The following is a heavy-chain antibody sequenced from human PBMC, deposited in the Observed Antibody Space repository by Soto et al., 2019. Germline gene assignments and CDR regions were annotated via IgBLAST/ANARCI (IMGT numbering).Heavy chain of an antibody. V-gene: IGHV3-73*01. CDR3: IRIGDMWY. Sequence: EVQLVESGGGLVQPGGSLKLSCAASGFTFSGSAMHWVRQASGKGLEWVGRIRSKANSYATAYAASVKGRFTISRDDSQNTAYLQMNSLKTEDTGVYYCIRIGDMWYWGQGILVTVSA. D-gene: IGHD2-21*02. J-gene: IGHJ4*02. CDR1: GFTFSGSA. CDR2: IRSKANSYAT.